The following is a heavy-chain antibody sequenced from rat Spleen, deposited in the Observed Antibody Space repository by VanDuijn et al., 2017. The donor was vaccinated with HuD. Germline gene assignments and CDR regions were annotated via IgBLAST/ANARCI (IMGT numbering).Heavy chain of an antibody. CDR2: ISPSGGST. CDR1: GFTFSDYF. J-gene: IGHJ2*01. Sequence: EVQLVESDGGLVQPGRSLKLSCAASGFTFSDYFMAWVRQAPAKGLEWVASISPSGGSTYYRDSVKGRFTISRDNAKSTLSLQMNSLRSEDTATYYCARLTGGHFDYWGQGVMGTVSS. CDR3: ARLTGGHFDY. D-gene: IGHD5-1*01. V-gene: IGHV5-25*01.